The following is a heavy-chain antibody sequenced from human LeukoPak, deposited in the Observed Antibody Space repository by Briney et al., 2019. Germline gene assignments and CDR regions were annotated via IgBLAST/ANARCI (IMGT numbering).Heavy chain of an antibody. CDR3: ARDSWFGELFLDY. CDR2: ISAYNGNT. D-gene: IGHD3-10*01. V-gene: IGHV1-18*01. CDR1: GYTFTIYG. J-gene: IGHJ4*02. Sequence: ASVSVSCKASGYTFTIYGISWVRQAPGQGVEWMGWISAYNGNTNYAQKLQGRVTMTTDTSTSTAYMELRSLRSDDTAVYYCARDSWFGELFLDYWGQGTLVTVSS.